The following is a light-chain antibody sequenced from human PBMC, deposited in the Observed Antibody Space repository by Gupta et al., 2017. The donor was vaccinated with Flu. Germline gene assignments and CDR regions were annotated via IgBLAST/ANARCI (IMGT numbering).Light chain of an antibody. J-gene: IGKJ4*01. CDR3: QQEEDFPNT. CDR2: AAS. Sequence: PSSLSASVGDTVTITWRASQDIKKWLAWYQRQAGKAPKALIFAASTVERGVPSRFSGSGSGTVFTLTINALQPEDFANYFCQQEEDFPNTFGRGTQVENK. V-gene: IGKV1-12*01. CDR1: QDIKKW.